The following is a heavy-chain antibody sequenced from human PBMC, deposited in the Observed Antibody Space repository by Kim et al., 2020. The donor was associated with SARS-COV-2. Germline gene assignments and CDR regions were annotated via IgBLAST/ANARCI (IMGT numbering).Heavy chain of an antibody. CDR2: ISAYNGNT. D-gene: IGHD1-26*01. CDR1: GYTFTSYG. Sequence: ASVKVSCKASGYTFTSYGISWVRQAPGQGLEWMGWISAYNGNTNYAQKLQGRVTMTTDTSTSTAYMELRGLRSDDTAVYYCARDVVGATSEEGRWFDPWGQGTLVTVSS. CDR3: ARDVVGATSEEGRWFDP. V-gene: IGHV1-18*01. J-gene: IGHJ5*02.